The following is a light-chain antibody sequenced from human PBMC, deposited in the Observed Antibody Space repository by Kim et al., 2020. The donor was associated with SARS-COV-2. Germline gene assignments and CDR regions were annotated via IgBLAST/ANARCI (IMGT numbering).Light chain of an antibody. CDR2: AAS. Sequence: IQLTQSPSSLSASVGDRVTITCRASQGISSHLAWYQQNPGKAPNLLIYAASTLQGGVPSRFSGSGSGTDFTLTISSLQPEDFATYYCQQLNSYPLTFGGGTKVDIK. CDR1: QGISSH. V-gene: IGKV1-9*01. CDR3: QQLNSYPLT. J-gene: IGKJ4*01.